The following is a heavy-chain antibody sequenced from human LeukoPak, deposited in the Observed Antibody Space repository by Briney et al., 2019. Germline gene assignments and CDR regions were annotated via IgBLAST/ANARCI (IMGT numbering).Heavy chain of an antibody. CDR3: GITDTSAYYVF. Sequence: GGSLRLSCTGSGFTFRSYALSWVRQAPGTGLEWVSAIGGSGGTYYADSVKGRFTISRDNSKNALYLQMNGLRAEDTAVYYCGITDTSAYYVFWGQGTLVTVSS. CDR1: GFTFRSYA. V-gene: IGHV3-23*01. D-gene: IGHD3-22*01. CDR2: IGGSGGT. J-gene: IGHJ4*02.